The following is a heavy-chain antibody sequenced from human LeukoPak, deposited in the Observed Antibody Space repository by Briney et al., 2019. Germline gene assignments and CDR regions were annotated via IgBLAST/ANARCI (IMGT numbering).Heavy chain of an antibody. CDR3: TTKSATIYYFDY. CDR2: IKSKTDGGTT. V-gene: IGHV3-15*01. J-gene: IGHJ4*02. CDR1: VFTFSNAW. D-gene: IGHD5-12*01. Sequence: GGSLRLSCAASVFTFSNAWMSWVRQAPGKGLEWVGRIKSKTDGGTTDYAAPVKGRFTISRDDSKNTLYLQMNSLKTEDTAVYYCTTKSATIYYFDYWGQGTLVTVSS.